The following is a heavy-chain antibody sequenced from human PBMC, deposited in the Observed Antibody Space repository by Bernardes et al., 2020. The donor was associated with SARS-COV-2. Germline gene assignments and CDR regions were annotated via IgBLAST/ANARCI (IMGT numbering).Heavy chain of an antibody. V-gene: IGHV3-23*01. CDR1: EFIFSTYA. J-gene: IGHJ4*02. CDR2: ISDSGGST. D-gene: IGHD1-20*01. CDR3: AKHHVNFRPPDY. Sequence: GGSLSLSCTASEFIFSTYAMTWVRPAPGKGLEWVSSISDSGGSTYYTDSVKGRFTISRDNSKNTLYLQMSSLRAEDTAIYYCAKHHVNFRPPDYWGQGTLVTVSP.